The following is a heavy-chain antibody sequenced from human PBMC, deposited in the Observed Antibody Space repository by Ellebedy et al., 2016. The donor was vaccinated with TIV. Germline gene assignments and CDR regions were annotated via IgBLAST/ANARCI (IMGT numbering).Heavy chain of an antibody. J-gene: IGHJ4*02. V-gene: IGHV7-4-1*02. CDR2: INTNTGNP. CDR3: ARPGLESTSGSYTPALDY. CDR1: GYTFTNYG. D-gene: IGHD3-10*01. Sequence: ASVKVSCKASGYTFTNYGMNWVRQAPGQGLEWMGWINTNTGNPTYAQGFTGRFVFSLDTSVSTAYLQISSLKTEDTAVYFCARPGLESTSGSYTPALDYWGQGTLVTVSS.